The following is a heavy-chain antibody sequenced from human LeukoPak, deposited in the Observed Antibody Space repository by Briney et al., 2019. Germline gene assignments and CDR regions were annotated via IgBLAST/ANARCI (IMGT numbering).Heavy chain of an antibody. V-gene: IGHV3-21*01. CDR2: ISSSSSYI. CDR1: GFTFSSYS. Sequence: GRSLRLSCAASGFTFSSYSMNWVRQAPGKGLEWVSSISSSSSYIYYADSVKGRFTISRDNAKNSLYLQMNSLRAEDTAVYYCARDGSSWYWYFDLWGRGTLVTVSS. D-gene: IGHD6-13*01. CDR3: ARDGSSWYWYFDL. J-gene: IGHJ2*01.